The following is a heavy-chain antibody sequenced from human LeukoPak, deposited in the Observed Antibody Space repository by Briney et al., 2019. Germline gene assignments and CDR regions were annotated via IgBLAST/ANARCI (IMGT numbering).Heavy chain of an antibody. Sequence: ASVKVSCKASGDTFSRYDMYWVRQAPGQGLEWMGRIIPRGGSTSYAQKFQGRVTMTTDTSTSTAYMELRSLRPDDTAVYYCASYGSGSSYWGQGTLVTVSS. CDR1: GDTFSRYD. V-gene: IGHV1-46*01. J-gene: IGHJ4*02. CDR3: ASYGSGSSY. D-gene: IGHD3-10*01. CDR2: IIPRGGST.